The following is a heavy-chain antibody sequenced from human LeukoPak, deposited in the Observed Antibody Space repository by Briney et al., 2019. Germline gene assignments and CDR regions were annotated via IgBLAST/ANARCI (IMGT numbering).Heavy chain of an antibody. CDR2: ITSDGNST. Sequence: GGSLRLSCAASGFTFSSYWMHWVRQAPGKGLVWVSRITSDGNSTSYADSVKGRFTISRDNAKNTLYLQMNSLRAEDTAVYYCARDVAPGDPLDCWGQGTLVSVSS. J-gene: IGHJ4*02. V-gene: IGHV3-74*01. CDR1: GFTFSSYW. D-gene: IGHD2-21*02. CDR3: ARDVAPGDPLDC.